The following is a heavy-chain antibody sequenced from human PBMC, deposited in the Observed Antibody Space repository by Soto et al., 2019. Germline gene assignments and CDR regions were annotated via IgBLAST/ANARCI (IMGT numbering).Heavy chain of an antibody. Sequence: QVQLVESGGGVVQPGRSLRLSCTASGFTFSNYGMHWVRQAPGKGLQWVAVIPHDGTYQYYLDSVKGRFTISRDNSKDTLYRQMNSLRVEDTAVYYCVRDDDNLDNGLDHWGQGTLVTVSS. J-gene: IGHJ4*02. D-gene: IGHD1-1*01. CDR2: IPHDGTYQ. CDR1: GFTFSNYG. CDR3: VRDDDNLDNGLDH. V-gene: IGHV3-30*19.